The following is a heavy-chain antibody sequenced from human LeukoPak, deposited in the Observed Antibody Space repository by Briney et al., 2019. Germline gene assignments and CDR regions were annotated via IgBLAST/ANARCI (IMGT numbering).Heavy chain of an antibody. Sequence: SQTLSLTCTVSGGSISSGGYYWSWIRQHPGKGLEWIGYIYYSGSTYYNPSLKSRATISVDTSKNQFSLKLSSVTTADTAVYYCAREFYDSSGYYDYWGQGTLVTVSS. CDR3: AREFYDSSGYYDY. D-gene: IGHD3-22*01. CDR2: IYYSGST. V-gene: IGHV4-31*03. CDR1: GGSISSGGYY. J-gene: IGHJ4*02.